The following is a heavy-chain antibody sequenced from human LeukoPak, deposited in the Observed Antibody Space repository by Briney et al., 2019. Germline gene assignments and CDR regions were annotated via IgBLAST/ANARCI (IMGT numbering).Heavy chain of an antibody. V-gene: IGHV1-46*01. J-gene: IGHJ4*02. CDR1: GFTFTGYY. CDR3: ARVGNPMDY. Sequence: ASVKVSCKASGFTFTGYYVHWMRQAPGHGLEWMGIINPSGGTTNYAQKFQGRVTMTRDMSTSTVYMELSSLRSEDTAVYYCARVGNPMDYWGQGTLVTVSS. CDR2: INPSGGTT. D-gene: IGHD1-14*01.